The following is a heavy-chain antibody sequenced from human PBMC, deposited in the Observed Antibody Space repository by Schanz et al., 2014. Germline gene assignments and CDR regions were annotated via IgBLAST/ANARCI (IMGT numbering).Heavy chain of an antibody. J-gene: IGHJ4*02. CDR2: ISSSSSDT. CDR1: GFTFSDYY. CDR3: ARDSPYGSSISCHFDY. V-gene: IGHV3-11*06. Sequence: QVQLVESGGGLVKPGGSLRLSCAASGFTFSDYYMSWIRQAPGKGLEWVSYISSSSSDTNYADSVKGRFTISRDNAKNALYLQMNSLRAEDTAVYYCARDSPYGSSISCHFDYWGQGTLVTVSS. D-gene: IGHD2-2*01.